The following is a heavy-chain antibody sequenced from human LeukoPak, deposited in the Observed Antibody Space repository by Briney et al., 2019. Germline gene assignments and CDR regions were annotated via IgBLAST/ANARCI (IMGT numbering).Heavy chain of an antibody. V-gene: IGHV1-2*06. Sequence: ASVKVSCKASGYTFTGYYMHWVRQAPGQGLEWMGRINPNSGGTNYAQKFQGRVTMTRDTSISTAYMELSRLRSDDTAVYYCARAAAGINWSDPWGQGTLVTVSS. CDR2: INPNSGGT. D-gene: IGHD6-13*01. CDR1: GYTFTGYY. CDR3: ARAAAGINWSDP. J-gene: IGHJ5*02.